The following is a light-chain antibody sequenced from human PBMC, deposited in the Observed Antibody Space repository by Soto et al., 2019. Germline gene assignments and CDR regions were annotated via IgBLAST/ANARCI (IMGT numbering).Light chain of an antibody. Sequence: DIQMTQSPSTLSASVGDRVTITCRASQSISSWLAWYQQKPGKAPKLLIYDASSLQSGVPSRFSGSGSGTDFTLTISCLQSEDFATYYCQKYYSFPWKCGQGNKGDIK. CDR3: QKYYSFPWK. CDR2: DAS. V-gene: IGKV1-5*01. CDR1: QSISSW. J-gene: IGKJ1*01.